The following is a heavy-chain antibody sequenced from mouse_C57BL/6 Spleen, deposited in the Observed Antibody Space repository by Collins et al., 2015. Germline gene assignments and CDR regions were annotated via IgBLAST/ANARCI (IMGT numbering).Heavy chain of an antibody. J-gene: IGHJ4*01. CDR1: GFTFSDYY. CDR2: ISNGGGST. V-gene: IGHV5-12*02. Sequence: PGGSLKLSCATSGFTFSDYYMYWVRQTPEKRLEWVAYISNGGGSTYYPDTVKGRFTISRDNAKNTLYLQMSRLKSEDTAMYYCARSYYRYDREMDYWGQGTSVTVSS. CDR3: ARSYYRYDREMDY. D-gene: IGHD2-14*01.